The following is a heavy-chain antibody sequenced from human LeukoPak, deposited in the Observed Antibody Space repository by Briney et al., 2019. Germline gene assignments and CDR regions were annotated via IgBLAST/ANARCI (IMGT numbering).Heavy chain of an antibody. Sequence: GGSLRLSCAASGFTFSGYAIQWVRQAPGKGLEWVANIEQDGSQKYYVDSVKGRFTISRDNAKNSLYLQMNTLRAEDTAVYYCARTYYDILTGYSRPYFDYWGRGTLVTVSS. CDR2: IEQDGSQK. V-gene: IGHV3-7*04. J-gene: IGHJ4*02. CDR1: GFTFSGYA. CDR3: ARTYYDILTGYSRPYFDY. D-gene: IGHD3-9*01.